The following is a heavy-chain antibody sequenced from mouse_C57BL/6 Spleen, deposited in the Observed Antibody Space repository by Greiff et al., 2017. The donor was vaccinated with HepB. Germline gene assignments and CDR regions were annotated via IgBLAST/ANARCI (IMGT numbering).Heavy chain of an antibody. V-gene: IGHV1-78*01. CDR2: IYPRDGST. CDR3: AREGDLLWYRYAMDY. Sequence: VQLQQSDAELVKPGASVKISCKVSGYTFTDHTIHWMKQRPEQGLEWIGYIYPRDGSTKYNEKFKGKATLTADKSSSTAYMQLNSLTSEDSAVYFCAREGDLLWYRYAMDYWGQGTSVTVSS. J-gene: IGHJ4*01. CDR1: GYTFTDHT. D-gene: IGHD2-1*01.